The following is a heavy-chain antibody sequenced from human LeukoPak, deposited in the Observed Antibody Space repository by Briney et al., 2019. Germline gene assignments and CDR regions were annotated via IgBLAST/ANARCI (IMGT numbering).Heavy chain of an antibody. V-gene: IGHV3-23*01. Sequence: GGSLRLSCAASGFTFSSYAMSWVRQAPRKGLEWVSAISGSGGSTYYADSVKGRFTVSRDNSKNTLYLQMNSLRAEDTAVYYCAKGEDYDILTGYSYFDYWGQGTLVTVSS. J-gene: IGHJ4*02. CDR2: ISGSGGST. CDR1: GFTFSSYA. D-gene: IGHD3-9*01. CDR3: AKGEDYDILTGYSYFDY.